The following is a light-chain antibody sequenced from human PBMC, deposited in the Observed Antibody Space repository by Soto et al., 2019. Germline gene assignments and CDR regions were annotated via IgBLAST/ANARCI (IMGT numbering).Light chain of an antibody. J-gene: IGKJ1*01. CDR3: QQYNNWPPWT. Sequence: DIVMTQSPATLSVSPGERATLSCRASQSIRTDLACYQQKSGQGPRLLIYDASTRATGIPARFSGSGSGTEFTLTISSLQSEDFAVYYCQQYNNWPPWTFGQGTKVDIK. CDR1: QSIRTD. CDR2: DAS. V-gene: IGKV3D-15*01.